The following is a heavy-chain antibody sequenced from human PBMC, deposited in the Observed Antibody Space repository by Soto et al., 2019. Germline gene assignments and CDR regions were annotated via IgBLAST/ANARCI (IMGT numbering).Heavy chain of an antibody. D-gene: IGHD1-1*01. CDR2: IIPIFGTA. CDR3: ARYQERYYYYGMDV. CDR1: GGTFSSYA. Sequence: SVKVSCKASGGTFSSYAISWVRQAPGQGLEWMGGIIPIFGTANYAQKFQGRVTITADKSTSTAYMELSSLRSEDTAVYYCARYQERYYYYGMDVWGQGTTVTVSS. J-gene: IGHJ6*02. V-gene: IGHV1-69*06.